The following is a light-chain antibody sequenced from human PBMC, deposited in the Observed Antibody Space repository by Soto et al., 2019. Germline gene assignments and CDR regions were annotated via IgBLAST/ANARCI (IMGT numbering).Light chain of an antibody. J-gene: IGLJ1*01. Sequence: QSVLTQPPSASGTPGQRVTISCSGGSSNIGTNAVNWYQQLPGTAPKLLIYNNNQRPSGVPDRFSGSKSGTSASLAISGLQSEDEADYYCAAWDDSLNRHVFRTGTKVTVL. CDR1: SSNIGTNA. CDR3: AAWDDSLNRHV. CDR2: NNN. V-gene: IGLV1-44*01.